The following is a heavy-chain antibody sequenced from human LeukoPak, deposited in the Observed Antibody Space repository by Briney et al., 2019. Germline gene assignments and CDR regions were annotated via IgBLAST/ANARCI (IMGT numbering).Heavy chain of an antibody. CDR2: ISAYNGNT. CDR3: ASARAGYFDWLLNY. D-gene: IGHD3-9*01. J-gene: IGHJ4*02. Sequence: ASVKVSCKASGYTFTSYGISWVRQAPGQGLEWMGWISAYNGNTNYAQKLQGRVTMTTDTSTSTAYMELRSLRSDDTAVYYCASARAGYFDWLLNYWGQGTLVTVS. V-gene: IGHV1-18*01. CDR1: GYTFTSYG.